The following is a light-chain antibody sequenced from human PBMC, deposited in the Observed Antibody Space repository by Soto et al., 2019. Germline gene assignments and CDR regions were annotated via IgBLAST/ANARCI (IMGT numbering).Light chain of an antibody. J-gene: IGKJ4*01. CDR2: DAS. V-gene: IGKV3-11*01. Sequence: IVLPQSPATLSLSPGARATLSCRASQSVSNYLAWYQQNPGQAPRLLIYDASNRATGIPARFSGSGSGTDFTLTISSLEPEDFAVYFCQHRAGWPPALTFGGGTKVDIK. CDR1: QSVSNY. CDR3: QHRAGWPPALT.